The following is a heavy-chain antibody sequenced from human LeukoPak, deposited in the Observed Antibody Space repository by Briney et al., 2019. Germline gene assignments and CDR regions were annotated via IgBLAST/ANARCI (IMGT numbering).Heavy chain of an antibody. Sequence: GGSLRLSCAASGFTVSSNYMSWVRQAPGKGLEWVSVIYSGGSTYYADSVKGRFTISRDNSKNTLYLQMNSLRAEDTAVYYCARANEYSSGWSQEFDYWGQGTLVTVSS. CDR2: IYSGGST. D-gene: IGHD6-19*01. J-gene: IGHJ4*02. CDR1: GFTVSSNY. CDR3: ARANEYSSGWSQEFDY. V-gene: IGHV3-66*01.